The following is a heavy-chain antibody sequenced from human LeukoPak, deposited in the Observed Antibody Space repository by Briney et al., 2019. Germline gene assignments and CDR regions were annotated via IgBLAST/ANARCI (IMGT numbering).Heavy chain of an antibody. V-gene: IGHV3-21*01. J-gene: IGHJ6*03. CDR1: GFAFSSYS. CDR3: ARAGFLEWLLAYYYYMDV. CDR2: ISSSSSYI. D-gene: IGHD3-3*01. Sequence: GGSLRLSCAASGFAFSSYSMNWVRQAPGKGLEWVSSISSSSSYIYYADSVKGRFTISRDNAKNSLYLQMNSLRAEDTAVYYCARAGFLEWLLAYYYYMDVWGKGTTVTVSS.